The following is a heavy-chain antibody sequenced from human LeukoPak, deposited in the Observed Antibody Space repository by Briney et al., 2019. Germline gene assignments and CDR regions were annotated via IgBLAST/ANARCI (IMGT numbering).Heavy chain of an antibody. CDR3: ARDLSTYYCIDY. Sequence: PGGSLRLSCAASGFTFKSYAIHWVRQAPGKGLEWVAFISYDGSVKYYADSVKGRFTISRDNSRNTLNLQMNSLRTEDTAVYYCARDLSTYYCIDYWGQGTLVTVSS. V-gene: IGHV3-30-3*01. J-gene: IGHJ4*02. CDR1: GFTFKSYA. CDR2: ISYDGSVK. D-gene: IGHD2-15*01.